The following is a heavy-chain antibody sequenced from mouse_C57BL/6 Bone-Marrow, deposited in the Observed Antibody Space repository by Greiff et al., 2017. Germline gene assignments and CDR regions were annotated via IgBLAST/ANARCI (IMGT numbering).Heavy chain of an antibody. D-gene: IGHD1-1*01. CDR2: IRLKSDNYAT. J-gene: IGHJ1*03. CDR1: GFTFSNYW. CDR3: TYGSPWYFDV. Sequence: DVMLVESGGGLVQPGGSMKLSCVASGFTFSNYWMNWVRQSPEKGLEWVAQIRLKSDNYATHYAESVKGRFTISRDDSKSSVYLQMNNLRAEDTGIYYCTYGSPWYFDVWGTGTTVTVSS. V-gene: IGHV6-3*01.